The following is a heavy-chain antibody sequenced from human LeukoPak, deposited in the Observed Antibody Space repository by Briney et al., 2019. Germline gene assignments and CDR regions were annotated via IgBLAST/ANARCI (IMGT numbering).Heavy chain of an antibody. CDR1: GGSFSGYY. J-gene: IGHJ2*01. Sequence: SETLSLTCAVYGGSFSGYYWNWIRQPPGKGLEWIGEINHSGSTNYNPSLKSRVTISVDTSKNQFSLKLSSVTAADTAVYYCARGRGTPRRYFDLWGRGTLVTVSS. CDR3: ARGRGTPRRYFDL. D-gene: IGHD1-14*01. V-gene: IGHV4-34*01. CDR2: INHSGST.